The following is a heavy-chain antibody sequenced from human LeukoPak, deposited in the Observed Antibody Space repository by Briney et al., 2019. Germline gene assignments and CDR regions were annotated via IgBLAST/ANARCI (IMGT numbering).Heavy chain of an antibody. D-gene: IGHD6-19*01. CDR2: IYYSGST. J-gene: IGHJ4*02. V-gene: IGHV4-39*01. CDR3: ARVIIAVALDY. Sequence: SETLSLTCTVSGGSISSSSYYWGWIRQHPGKGLEWIGSIYYSGSTYYNPSLKSRVTISVDTSKNQFSLKLSSVTAADTAVYFCARVIIAVALDYWGQGTLVTVSS. CDR1: GGSISSSSYY.